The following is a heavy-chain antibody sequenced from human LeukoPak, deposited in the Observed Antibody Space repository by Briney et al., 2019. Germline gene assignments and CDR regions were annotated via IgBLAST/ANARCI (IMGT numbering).Heavy chain of an antibody. V-gene: IGHV6-1*01. D-gene: IGHD6-13*01. CDR3: ARAIAAAGRYYYYGMDV. J-gene: IGHJ6*02. CDR1: GDSFSSNSAA. CDR2: TYYRSKWYN. Sequence: SQTLSLTCAISGDSFSSNSAAWNWLRQSPSRGLEWLGRTYYRSKWYNDYAVSVKSRITINPDTSKNQFSLQLNSVTPEDTAVYYCARAIAAAGRYYYYGMDVWGQGTTVTVSS.